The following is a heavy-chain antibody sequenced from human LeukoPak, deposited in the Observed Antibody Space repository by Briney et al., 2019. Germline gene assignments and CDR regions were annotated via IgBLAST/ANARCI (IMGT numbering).Heavy chain of an antibody. CDR3: ARDQSYYDILTGYPYDAFDI. D-gene: IGHD3-9*01. CDR2: ISSSSSYI. V-gene: IGHV3-21*01. CDR1: GFTFSSYS. J-gene: IGHJ3*02. Sequence: GGSLRLSCAASGFTFSSYSMNWVRQAPGKGPEWVSSISSSSSYIYYADSVKGRFTISRDNAKNSLYLQMNSLRAEDTAVYYCARDQSYYDILTGYPYDAFDIWGQGTMVTVSS.